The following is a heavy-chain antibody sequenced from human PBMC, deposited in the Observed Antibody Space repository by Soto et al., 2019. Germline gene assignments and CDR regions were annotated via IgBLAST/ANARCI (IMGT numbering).Heavy chain of an antibody. V-gene: IGHV1-69*13. CDR2: IIPIFGTA. D-gene: IGHD4-17*01. CDR3: ARGPPTVTTLESYFDY. J-gene: IGHJ4*02. Sequence: ASVKVSCKASGGTFSSYAISWVRQAPGQGLEWMGGIIPIFGTANYAQKFQGRVTITADESTSTAYMELSSLRSEDTAVYYCARGPPTVTTLESYFDYWGQGTLVTVSS. CDR1: GGTFSSYA.